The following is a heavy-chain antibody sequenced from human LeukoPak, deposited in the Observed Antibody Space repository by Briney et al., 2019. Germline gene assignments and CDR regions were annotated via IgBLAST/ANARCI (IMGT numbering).Heavy chain of an antibody. CDR1: GFPLVDFP. CDR3: AKERDSSGPLGY. J-gene: IGHJ4*02. V-gene: IGHV3-43*02. CDR2: ISGDGGST. Sequence: GGSRNLPCPASGFPLVDFPMHWVRQAPGKGPGGVSLISGDGGSTYYADSVKGRFTISRDNSKNSLYLQMNSLRTEDTALYYCAKERDSSGPLGYWGQGTLVTVSS. D-gene: IGHD3-22*01.